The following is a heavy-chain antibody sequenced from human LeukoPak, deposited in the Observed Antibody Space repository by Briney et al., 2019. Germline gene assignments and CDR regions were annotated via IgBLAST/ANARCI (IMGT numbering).Heavy chain of an antibody. CDR2: ISWNSGSI. J-gene: IGHJ6*02. CDR1: GFTLGRYW. Sequence: PGGSLRLSCAASGFTLGRYWMHWFRQAPGTGLVWVSGISWNSGSIGYADSVKGRFTISRDNAKNSLYLQMNSLRAEDTALYYCAKDMKRAAAGMDYGMDVWGQGTTVTVSS. V-gene: IGHV3-9*01. CDR3: AKDMKRAAAGMDYGMDV. D-gene: IGHD6-13*01.